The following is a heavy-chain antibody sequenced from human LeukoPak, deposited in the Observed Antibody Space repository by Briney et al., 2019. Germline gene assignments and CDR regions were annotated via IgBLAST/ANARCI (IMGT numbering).Heavy chain of an antibody. CDR1: GGSISSYY. Sequence: SETLSLTCTVSGGSISSYYWSWIRQPPGKGLEWIGYIYYSGSTHYNPSLKSRVTISVDTSKDQFSLKLSSVTAADTAVYYCASPRGYYDSSGYYGYFDLWGRGTLVTASS. V-gene: IGHV4-59*01. CDR3: ASPRGYYDSSGYYGYFDL. D-gene: IGHD3-22*01. CDR2: IYYSGST. J-gene: IGHJ2*01.